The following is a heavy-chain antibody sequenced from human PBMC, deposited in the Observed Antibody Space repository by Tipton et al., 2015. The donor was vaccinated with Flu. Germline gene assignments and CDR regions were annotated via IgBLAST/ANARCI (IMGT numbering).Heavy chain of an antibody. J-gene: IGHJ3*02. V-gene: IGHV4-39*07. Sequence: LSCTVSGGSISSSNYYWGWIRQPPGKGLEWIGTIYYSGSTYYNPSLKSRVTISVDTSKNQFSLKLSSVTAADTAVYYCVTNLITMVRGVITTDDAFDIWGQGTMVTVSS. CDR3: VTNLITMVRGVITTDDAFDI. CDR1: GGSISSSNYY. CDR2: IYYSGST. D-gene: IGHD3-10*01.